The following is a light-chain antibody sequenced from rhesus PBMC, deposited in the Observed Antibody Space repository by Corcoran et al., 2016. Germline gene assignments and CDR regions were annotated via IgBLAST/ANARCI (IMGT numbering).Light chain of an antibody. V-gene: IGLV2-13*03. CDR1: SRDIGGYNR. Sequence: QAAPTQSPSVSGSPGQSVTISCTGTSRDIGGYNRVSWYQQYPGKAPKLKIFEVTKRPSGVSDRFSGSKSGNTASLTNSGLQAEDEADYSCSSYSATSTLIFGGGTRLTVL. J-gene: IGLJ1*01. CDR3: SSYSATSTLI. CDR2: EVT.